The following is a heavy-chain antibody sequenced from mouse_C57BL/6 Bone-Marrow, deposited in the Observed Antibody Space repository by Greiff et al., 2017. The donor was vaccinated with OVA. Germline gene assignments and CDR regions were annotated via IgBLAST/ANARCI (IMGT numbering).Heavy chain of an antibody. CDR2: SRNKANDYTT. CDR1: GFTFSDFY. J-gene: IGHJ4*01. CDR3: ARDAPKYYAMDY. Sequence: EVQGVESGGGLVQSGRSLRLSCATSGFTFSDFYMEWVRQAPGKGLEWIAASRNKANDYTTEYSASVKGRFIVSRDTSQSILYLQMNALRAEDTAIYYCARDAPKYYAMDYWGQGTSVTVSS. V-gene: IGHV7-1*01.